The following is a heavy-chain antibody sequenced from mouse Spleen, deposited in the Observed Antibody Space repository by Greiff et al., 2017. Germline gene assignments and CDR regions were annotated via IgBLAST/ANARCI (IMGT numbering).Heavy chain of an antibody. CDR1: GFSLTSYG. V-gene: IGHV2-2*01. CDR3: ARNRITTVVAGDAMDY. CDR2: IWSGGST. D-gene: IGHD1-1*01. J-gene: IGHJ4*01. Sequence: QVQLKESGPGLVQPSQSLSITCTVSGFSLTSYGVHWVRQSPGKGLEWLGVIWSGGSTDYNAAFISRLSISKDNSKSQVFFKMNSLQADDTAIYYCARNRITTVVAGDAMDYWGQGTSVTVSS.